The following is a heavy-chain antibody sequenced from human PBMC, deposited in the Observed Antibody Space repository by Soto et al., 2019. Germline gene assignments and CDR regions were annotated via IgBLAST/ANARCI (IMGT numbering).Heavy chain of an antibody. CDR1: GGTFSSYA. D-gene: IGHD3-9*01. CDR3: ARDIKYYDILTGPDYYYGMDV. Sequence: ASVKVSCKASGGTFSSYAISWVRQAPGQGLEWMGGIIPIFGTANYAQRFQGRVTITADESTSTAYMELSSLRSEDTAVYYCARDIKYYDILTGPDYYYGMDVWGQGTTVTVSS. V-gene: IGHV1-69*13. J-gene: IGHJ6*02. CDR2: IIPIFGTA.